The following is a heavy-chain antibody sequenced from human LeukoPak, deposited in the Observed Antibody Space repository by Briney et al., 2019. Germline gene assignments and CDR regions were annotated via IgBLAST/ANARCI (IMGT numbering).Heavy chain of an antibody. V-gene: IGHV1-18*01. CDR1: GYTFTSYG. Sequence: ASVKVSSTASGYTFTSYGISWVRQAPGQGLEWMGWISAYNGNTNYAQKLQGRVTMTTDTSTSTAYMELRSLRSDDTAVYYCAREGQSSWYAYYYYYGMDVWGQGTTVTVSS. CDR3: AREGQSSWYAYYYYYGMDV. CDR2: ISAYNGNT. D-gene: IGHD6-13*01. J-gene: IGHJ6*02.